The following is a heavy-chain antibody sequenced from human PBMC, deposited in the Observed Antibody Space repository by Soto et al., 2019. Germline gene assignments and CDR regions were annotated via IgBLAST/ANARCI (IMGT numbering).Heavy chain of an antibody. J-gene: IGHJ6*02. CDR3: AKAPLSSSRGPMDV. V-gene: IGHV3-30*18. D-gene: IGHD6-6*01. CDR2: ISYDGSNK. CDR1: GFTFSSYG. Sequence: GGSLRLSCAASGFTFSSYGMHWVRQAPGKGLEWVAVISYDGSNKYYADSVKGRFTISRDNSKNTLYLQMNSLRAEDTAVYYCAKAPLSSSRGPMDVWGQGTTVTVSS.